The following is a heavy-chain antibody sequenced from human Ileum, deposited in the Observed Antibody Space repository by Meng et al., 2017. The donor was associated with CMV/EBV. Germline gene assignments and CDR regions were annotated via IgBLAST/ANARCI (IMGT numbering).Heavy chain of an antibody. D-gene: IGHD3-3*01. V-gene: IGHV3-21*01. J-gene: IGHJ5*02. CDR3: AREGSMVAYYDFWSGYPHINWFDP. CDR2: ISSSSSYI. CDR1: GFTFSSYS. Sequence: GESLKISCAVSGFTFSSYSMNWVRQTPGKGLEWVSSISSSSSYIYYADSVKGRFTISRDNAKNSLYLQMNSLRAEDTAVYYCAREGSMVAYYDFWSGYPHINWFDPWGQGTLVTVSS.